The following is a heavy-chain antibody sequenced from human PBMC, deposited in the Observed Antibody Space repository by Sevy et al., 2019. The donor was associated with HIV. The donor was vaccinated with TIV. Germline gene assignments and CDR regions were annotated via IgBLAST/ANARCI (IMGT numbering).Heavy chain of an antibody. D-gene: IGHD3-10*01. V-gene: IGHV3-30-3*01. CDR3: TREGSGSYYFDY. Sequence: GGSLRPSCAASGFTFSSYAMHWVRQAPGKGLEWVAVISYDGSNKYYADSVKGRFTISRDNSKNTLYLQMNSLRAEDTAVYYCTREGSGSYYFDYWGQGTLVTVSS. CDR2: ISYDGSNK. J-gene: IGHJ4*02. CDR1: GFTFSSYA.